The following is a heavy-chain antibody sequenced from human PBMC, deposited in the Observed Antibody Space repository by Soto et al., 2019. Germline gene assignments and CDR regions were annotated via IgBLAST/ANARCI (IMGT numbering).Heavy chain of an antibody. V-gene: IGHV4-39*01. CDR2: IFYSGST. J-gene: IGHJ4*02. D-gene: IGHD3-10*01. CDR1: SGSISSTIYS. CDR3: ARQVVDGTVAGSGSFDY. Sequence: SETLSLTCTVSSGSISSTIYSWDWIRQPPGKGLEWIGSIFYSGSTYYNPSLKSRVTISVDTSKNQFSLKLSAVTAADTAVYYCARQVVDGTVAGSGSFDYWGQGTVVTVSS.